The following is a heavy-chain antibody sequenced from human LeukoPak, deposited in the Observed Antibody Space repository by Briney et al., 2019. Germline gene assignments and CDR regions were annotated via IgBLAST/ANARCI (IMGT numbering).Heavy chain of an antibody. CDR3: AKIVAISGRPREGFDY. V-gene: IGHV3-23*01. Sequence: PGGSLRLSCAASGFTFSSYAMSWVRQAPGKGLEWVSVISVGGGTTYSADSVKGRFTISRDNSKNTLYLQMNSLRAEDTAVYYCAKIVAISGRPREGFDYWGQGTLVTVSS. J-gene: IGHJ4*02. D-gene: IGHD1-26*01. CDR2: ISVGGGTT. CDR1: GFTFSSYA.